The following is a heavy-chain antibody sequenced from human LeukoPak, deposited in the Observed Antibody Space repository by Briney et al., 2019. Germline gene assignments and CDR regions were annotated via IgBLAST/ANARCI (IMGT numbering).Heavy chain of an antibody. CDR1: GGSISSGGYY. CDR2: IYYSGST. D-gene: IGHD6-6*01. Sequence: SQTLSLTCTVSGGSISSGGYYWSWIRQHPGKGLEWIGYIYYSGSTYYNPSLKSRVTISVDTSKNQFSLKLSSVTAADTAVYYCARGLDSSSGLYYYYYYYMDVWGKGTTVTVSS. CDR3: ARGLDSSSGLYYYYYYYMDV. J-gene: IGHJ6*03. V-gene: IGHV4-31*03.